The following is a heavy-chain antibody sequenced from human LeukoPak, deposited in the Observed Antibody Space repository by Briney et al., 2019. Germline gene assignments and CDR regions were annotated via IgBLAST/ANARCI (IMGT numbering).Heavy chain of an antibody. CDR2: INPSGGST. Sequence: GASVKVSCKASGYTFTSYYMHWVRQAPGQGLEWMGIINPSGGSTSYAQKFQGRVTMTRDTSTSTVYMELSSLRSEDTAVYYCARVEKLWFGELPLYGMDVWGQGTTVTVSS. CDR3: ARVEKLWFGELPLYGMDV. J-gene: IGHJ6*02. D-gene: IGHD3-10*01. V-gene: IGHV1-46*01. CDR1: GYTFTSYY.